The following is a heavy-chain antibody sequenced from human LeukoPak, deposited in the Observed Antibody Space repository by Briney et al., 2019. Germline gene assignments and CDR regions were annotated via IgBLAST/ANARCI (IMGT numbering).Heavy chain of an antibody. CDR2: IKQDGSEK. J-gene: IGHJ6*03. CDR3: ARRGDYYGSGIPAYYYYMDV. V-gene: IGHV3-7*01. Sequence: GGSPRLSCAASGFTFSSCWMSWVRQAPGKGLEWVANIKQDGSEKYYVDSVKGRFTISRDNAKNSLYLQMNGLRAEDTAVYYCARRGDYYGSGIPAYYYYMDVWGKGTTVTVSS. D-gene: IGHD3-10*01. CDR1: GFTFSSCW.